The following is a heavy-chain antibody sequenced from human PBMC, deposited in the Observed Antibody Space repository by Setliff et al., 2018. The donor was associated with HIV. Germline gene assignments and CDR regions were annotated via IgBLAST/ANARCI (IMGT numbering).Heavy chain of an antibody. CDR1: GLTFKTAW. Sequence: GGSLRLSCVASGLTFKTAWMGWVRQAPGKGLEWVGRIKSKVSGETADYAAPVTGRFTISRDNAKNSLYLQMNSLRAEDTAVYYCVRDGGSTSWNFLYYYGMDVWGQGTTVTVSS. CDR2: IKSKVSGETA. J-gene: IGHJ6*02. CDR3: VRDGGSTSWNFLYYYGMDV. D-gene: IGHD2-2*01. V-gene: IGHV3-15*01.